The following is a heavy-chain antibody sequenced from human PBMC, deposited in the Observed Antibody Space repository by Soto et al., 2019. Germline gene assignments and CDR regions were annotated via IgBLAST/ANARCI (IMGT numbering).Heavy chain of an antibody. D-gene: IGHD2-2*01. Sequence: SLRLSCAASGVTFSSYAMRWVRQAPGKGLEWVSTISGSGGSTYYADSVKGRFTISRENSKNTLYLQMNSLRAEDTAVYYCAKITTGAGMDVWGQGTTVTVSS. CDR1: GVTFSSYA. J-gene: IGHJ6*02. CDR3: AKITTGAGMDV. CDR2: ISGSGGST. V-gene: IGHV3-23*01.